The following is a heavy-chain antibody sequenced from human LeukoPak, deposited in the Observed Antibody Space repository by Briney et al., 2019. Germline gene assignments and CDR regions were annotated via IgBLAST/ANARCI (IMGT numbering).Heavy chain of an antibody. Sequence: GGSLRLSCAASGFTVSSNYMSWVRQAPGKGLEWVSIIYSGGSTFYADSVKGRFTISRDNSKNTLYLQMTSLRAEDTAVYYCARGGSYLSAFDIWGQGTMVTVSS. D-gene: IGHD1-26*01. CDR2: IYSGGST. J-gene: IGHJ3*02. CDR3: ARGGSYLSAFDI. CDR1: GFTVSSNY. V-gene: IGHV3-53*01.